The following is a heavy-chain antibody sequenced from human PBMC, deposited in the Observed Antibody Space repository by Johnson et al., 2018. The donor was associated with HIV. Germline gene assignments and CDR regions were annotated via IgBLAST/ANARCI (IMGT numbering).Heavy chain of an antibody. CDR2: INWNGGST. Sequence: VQLVESGGGLVQPGGSLRLSCAASGFTFDDYGMSWVRQAPGKGLEWVSGINWNGGSTGYADSVKGRFTISRDNSKNTLYLQMNSLRAEDTAVYYCARDLTNWGVGDAFDIWGQGTMVTVSS. V-gene: IGHV3-20*04. CDR1: GFTFDDYG. CDR3: ARDLTNWGVGDAFDI. J-gene: IGHJ3*02. D-gene: IGHD7-27*01.